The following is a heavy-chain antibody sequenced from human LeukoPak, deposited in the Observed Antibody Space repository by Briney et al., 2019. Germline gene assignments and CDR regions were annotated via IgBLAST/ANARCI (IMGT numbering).Heavy chain of an antibody. CDR1: GFTFSSYW. V-gene: IGHV3-74*01. CDR3: ARAVYYSNYLGY. CDR2: INSDGSST. Sequence: GGSLRLSCAASGFTFSSYWMHWVRQAPGKGLVWVSHINSDGSSTNYADSVKGRFTISRDNAKNTLYLQMNSLRAEDTAMYYCARAVYYSNYLGYWGQGTLVTVSS. J-gene: IGHJ4*01. D-gene: IGHD3-10*01.